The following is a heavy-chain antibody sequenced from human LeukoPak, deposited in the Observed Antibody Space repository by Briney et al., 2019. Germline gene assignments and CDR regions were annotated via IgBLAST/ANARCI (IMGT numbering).Heavy chain of an antibody. D-gene: IGHD6-13*01. CDR3: ARQPSSWFTSFDS. CDR1: GGSLSSYF. CDR2: IYYSGST. Sequence: SVTLSLTCTGSGGSLSSYFWSWIRQPPAKGLEWIAYIYYSGSTNYNPSLKSRVTISVDTSKNQFSLKLSSVTAADTAVYYCARQPSSWFTSFDSWGQGTLVAVSS. V-gene: IGHV4-59*01. J-gene: IGHJ4*02.